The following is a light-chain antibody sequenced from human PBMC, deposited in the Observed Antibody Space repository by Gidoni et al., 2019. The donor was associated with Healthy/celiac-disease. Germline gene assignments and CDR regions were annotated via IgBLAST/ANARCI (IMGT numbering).Light chain of an antibody. V-gene: IGKV1-5*03. Sequence: DIQMTQSTSTLSASVGDRVTITCRASQSISSWLAWYQQKPGKAPKLLIYKASSLESGVPSRFSGSGSGTEFTLTISSLQPDDFATYYCQQYNSYSVTFXGXTKVEIK. J-gene: IGKJ4*01. CDR2: KAS. CDR3: QQYNSYSVT. CDR1: QSISSW.